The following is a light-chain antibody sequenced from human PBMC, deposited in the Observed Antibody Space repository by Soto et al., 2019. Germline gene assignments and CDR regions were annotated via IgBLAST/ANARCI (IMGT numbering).Light chain of an antibody. CDR3: QQSYSTPET. Sequence: DIQMTQSPSSLSASVGDGVTITCRASQSISSSLNWYQQKPGKAPKLLIYAASSLQSGVPSRFSGSGSGTDFTLTISSLQPEDFATYYCQQSYSTPETFGQGTKLEIK. V-gene: IGKV1-39*01. CDR1: QSISSS. J-gene: IGKJ2*01. CDR2: AAS.